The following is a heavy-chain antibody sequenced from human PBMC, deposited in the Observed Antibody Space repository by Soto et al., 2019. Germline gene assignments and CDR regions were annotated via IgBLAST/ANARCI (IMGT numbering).Heavy chain of an antibody. V-gene: IGHV1-18*01. CDR2: ISAYNGNT. J-gene: IGHJ6*03. CDR1: GYTFTSYG. D-gene: IGHD1-7*01. Sequence: ASVKVSCKASGYTFTSYGISWVRQAPGQGLEWMGWISAYNGNTNYAQKLQGRVTMTTDTSTSTAYMELRSLRSDDTAVYYCARDRGSGWNYVSGYYMDVWGKGTTVTVSS. CDR3: ARDRGSGWNYVSGYYMDV.